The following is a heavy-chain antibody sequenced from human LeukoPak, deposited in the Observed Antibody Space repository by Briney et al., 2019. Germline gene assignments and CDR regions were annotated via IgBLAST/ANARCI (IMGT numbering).Heavy chain of an antibody. Sequence: GGSLRLSCAASGFTFSSYSILWVRQAPGKGLEWLSYISTSGGTIYYADSVKGRFTISRDNAKNSLYLQMNSLRDEDTAVYFCARGSNHDGSGYQPLDYWGQGALVTVSA. CDR1: GFTFSSYS. V-gene: IGHV3-48*02. J-gene: IGHJ4*02. CDR2: ISTSGGTI. D-gene: IGHD3-22*01. CDR3: ARGSNHDGSGYQPLDY.